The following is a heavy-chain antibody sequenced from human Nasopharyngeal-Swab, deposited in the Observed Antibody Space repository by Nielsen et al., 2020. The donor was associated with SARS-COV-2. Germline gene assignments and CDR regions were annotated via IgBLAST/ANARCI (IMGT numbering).Heavy chain of an antibody. CDR2: ISHNSGT. J-gene: IGHJ5*02. CDR3: AKEGATGWFDP. CDR1: GGSIRSRNYY. Sequence: SETLSLTCTVSGGSIRSRNYYWDWIRQPPGKGLEWIGYISHNSGTNYNPSLKSRVTMFMDTSKNQFSLKLRSVTAADTAVYYCAKEGATGWFDPWGQGTLVTVSS. V-gene: IGHV4-61*01.